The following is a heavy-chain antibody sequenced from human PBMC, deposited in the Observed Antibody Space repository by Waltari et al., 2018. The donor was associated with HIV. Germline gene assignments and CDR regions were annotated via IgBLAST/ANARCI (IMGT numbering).Heavy chain of an antibody. CDR3: ARHRFMRGNSGWYFLY. J-gene: IGHJ4*02. Sequence: QVQLQQWGAGLLKPSETLSLTCAVSGGSFSNSYWTWIRQNPGKGREWMGESNRSGTTDYNPSLKSRLTMSIDTSKSQFSLKLSSVTAADTGIYYCARHRFMRGNSGWYFLYWGQGTQVTVSS. CDR2: SNRSGTT. CDR1: GGSFSNSY. D-gene: IGHD6-19*01. V-gene: IGHV4-34*02.